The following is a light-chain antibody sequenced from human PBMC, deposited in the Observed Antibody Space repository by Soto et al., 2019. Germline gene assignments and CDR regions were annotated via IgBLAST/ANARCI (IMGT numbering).Light chain of an antibody. V-gene: IGKV2-28*01. CDR3: MQARQTPPIT. CDR1: QSLLHSNGYNY. Sequence: DIVMTQSPLSLPVTPGEPASISCRSSQSLLHSNGYNYLDWYLQKPGQSPQLLIYLGSNRASGVTDRFSGSGSGTDFTLKISRVEAEDVGVYYCMQARQTPPITVGQGTRLEIK. J-gene: IGKJ5*01. CDR2: LGS.